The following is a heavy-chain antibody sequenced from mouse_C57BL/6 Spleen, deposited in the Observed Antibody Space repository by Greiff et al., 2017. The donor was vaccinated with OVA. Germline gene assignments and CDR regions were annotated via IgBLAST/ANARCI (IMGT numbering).Heavy chain of an antibody. CDR1: GFTFSSYA. CDR2: ISSGGDYI. J-gene: IGHJ2*01. Sequence: EVQLQESGEGLVKPGGSLKLSCAASGFTFSSYAMSWVRQTPEKRLEWVAYISSGGDYIYYADTVKGRFTISRDNARNTLYLQMSSLKSEDTAMYYCTRDRGYDGFDYWGQGTTRTVSS. D-gene: IGHD2-2*01. V-gene: IGHV5-9-1*02. CDR3: TRDRGYDGFDY.